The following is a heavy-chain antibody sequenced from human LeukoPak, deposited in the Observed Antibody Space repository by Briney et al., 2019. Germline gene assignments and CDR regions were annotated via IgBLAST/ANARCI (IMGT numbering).Heavy chain of an antibody. V-gene: IGHV3-74*01. D-gene: IGHD2-2*01. CDR2: INRDGSST. CDR3: ARDGYCSSTSCYYFDY. J-gene: IGHJ4*02. Sequence: PGGSLRLSCAASGFTFSNYWIHWVRQAPGKGLVWVSRINRDGSSTSYADSVKGRFTISGDNAKNTLYLQMNSLRAEDTAVYYCARDGYCSSTSCYYFDYWGQGTLVTVSS. CDR1: GFTFSNYW.